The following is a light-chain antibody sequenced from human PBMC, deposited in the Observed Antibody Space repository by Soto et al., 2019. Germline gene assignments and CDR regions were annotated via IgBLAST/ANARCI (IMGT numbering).Light chain of an antibody. J-gene: IGKJ1*01. Sequence: LSQSPGTLSLSHGERATLSCRASQTVSVNSLAWYQQKHGQAPRLLIYVASSRCTGIPDRFSGGGCGTDSTLTICGLQCEDFAVYFCQQYNNWPPWTFGRGTKVDIK. CDR3: QQYNNWPPWT. CDR2: VAS. CDR1: QTVSVNS. V-gene: IGKV3-20*01.